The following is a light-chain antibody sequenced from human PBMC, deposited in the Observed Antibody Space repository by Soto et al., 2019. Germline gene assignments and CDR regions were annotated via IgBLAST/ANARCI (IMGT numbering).Light chain of an antibody. CDR3: QHYNSYSEA. Sequence: DIQMTQSPSTLSASVGDRVTITCRASQSIGRWLAWYQQKPGKVPKLLIYAASTLQSGVPSRFSVSGSGTEFTLTISSLQPDDFATYYCQHYNSYSEAFGQGTKVDIK. J-gene: IGKJ1*01. V-gene: IGKV1-5*01. CDR1: QSIGRW. CDR2: AAS.